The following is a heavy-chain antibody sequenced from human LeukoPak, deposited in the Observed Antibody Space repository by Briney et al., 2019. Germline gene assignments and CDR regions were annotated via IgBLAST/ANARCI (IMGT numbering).Heavy chain of an antibody. CDR1: GVSISSSNSY. CDR3: ARQTGSGLFILP. D-gene: IGHD3/OR15-3a*01. V-gene: IGHV4-39*01. CDR2: IYYSGNT. J-gene: IGHJ4*02. Sequence: SETLSLTCTVSGVSISSSNSYWGWIRQPPRKGLEWIGSIYYSGNTYYNASLKSQVSISIDTSKNRFSLKLTSVTAADTAVYYCARQTGSGLFILPGGQGTLVTVSS.